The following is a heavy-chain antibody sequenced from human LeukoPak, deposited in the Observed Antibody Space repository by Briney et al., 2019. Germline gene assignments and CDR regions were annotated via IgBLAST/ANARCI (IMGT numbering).Heavy chain of an antibody. J-gene: IGHJ5*02. D-gene: IGHD2-15*01. CDR1: GFSLSGYW. CDR2: NNGDGSTT. Sequence: GGSLRLSCVASGFSLSGYWMYWVRQAPGKGLMYISRNNGDGSTTNYADVVKGRFTMSRDNVKNTLYLQMNSLRVGDTAVYYCARDPRNVGLAPWGQGTLVTVSS. CDR3: ARDPRNVGLAP. V-gene: IGHV3-74*01.